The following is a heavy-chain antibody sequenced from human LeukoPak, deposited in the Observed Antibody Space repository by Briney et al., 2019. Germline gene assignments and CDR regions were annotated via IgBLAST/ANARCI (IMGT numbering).Heavy chain of an antibody. CDR2: IYHSGRT. CDR3: ARDDIVVVPAAIYYYYYGMDV. V-gene: IGHV4-39*07. CDR1: GGSISSSSYY. D-gene: IGHD2-2*02. Sequence: SETLSLTCIVSGGSISSSSYYWGWIRQPPGKGLEWIGSIYHSGRTYYNPSLKSRVTISVDTSKNQFSLKLSSVTAADTAVYYCARDDIVVVPAAIYYYYYGMDVWGQGTTVTVSS. J-gene: IGHJ6*02.